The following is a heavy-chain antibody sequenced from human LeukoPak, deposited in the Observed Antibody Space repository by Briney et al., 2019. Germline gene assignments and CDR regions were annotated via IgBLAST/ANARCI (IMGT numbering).Heavy chain of an antibody. CDR1: GGSISSSSYY. Sequence: PSETLSLTCTVSGGSISSSSYYWGWIRQPPGKGLEWIGSIYYSGSTYYNPSLKSRVTISVDTSKNQFSLKLSSVTAADTAVYYCARTADTCYDFWSGYYTVDYWGQGTLVTVSS. V-gene: IGHV4-39*07. J-gene: IGHJ4*02. CDR3: ARTADTCYDFWSGYYTVDY. CDR2: IYYSGST. D-gene: IGHD3-3*01.